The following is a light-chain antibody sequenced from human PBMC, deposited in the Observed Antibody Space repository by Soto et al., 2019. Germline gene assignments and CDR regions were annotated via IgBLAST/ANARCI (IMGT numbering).Light chain of an antibody. Sequence: EIVMTQSPATLSVSPGERVTLSCRARQSVGSNLAWYQQTPGQAPRVVIYDASTRATVIPARFSGSGSGTEFTLTISSLQSEDFAVYYCQQYENYWTFGQGTKVEIK. CDR3: QQYENYWT. CDR2: DAS. CDR1: QSVGSN. J-gene: IGKJ1*01. V-gene: IGKV3-15*01.